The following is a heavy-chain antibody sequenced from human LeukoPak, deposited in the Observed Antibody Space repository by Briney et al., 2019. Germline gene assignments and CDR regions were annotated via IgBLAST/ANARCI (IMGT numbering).Heavy chain of an antibody. CDR3: AREDPKRSGAAAEY. J-gene: IGHJ4*02. D-gene: IGHD6-13*01. CDR2: INANSGGT. CDR1: GYTXTGYY. Sequence: ASVKVSCKASGYTXTGYYMHGVRQAPGQGLEWMGWINANSGGTNYAQKFQGRVTMTRDTSISTAYMELSRLRSDDTAVYYCAREDPKRSGAAAEYWGQGTLVTVSS. V-gene: IGHV1-2*02.